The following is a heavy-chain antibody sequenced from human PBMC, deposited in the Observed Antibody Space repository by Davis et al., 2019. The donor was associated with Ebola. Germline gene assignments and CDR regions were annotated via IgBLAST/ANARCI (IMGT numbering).Heavy chain of an antibody. V-gene: IGHV3-21*04. J-gene: IGHJ6*02. CDR3: ARAIGGAYYGMDV. CDR1: GFTFSSYS. CDR2: ISSSSSYI. Sequence: GESLKISCAASGFTFSSYSMNWVRQAPGKGLEWVSSISSSSSYIYYADSVKGRFTISRDNAKNSLYLQMNSLRAEDTAVYYCARAIGGAYYGMDVWGQGTTVTVSS. D-gene: IGHD3-16*01.